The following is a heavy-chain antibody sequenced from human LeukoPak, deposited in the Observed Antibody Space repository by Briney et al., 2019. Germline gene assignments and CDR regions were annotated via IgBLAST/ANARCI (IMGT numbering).Heavy chain of an antibody. D-gene: IGHD6-13*01. CDR3: ARERDSSSRYAFDI. J-gene: IGHJ3*02. CDR2: ISSSSSTI. V-gene: IGHV3-48*02. CDR1: GFTFSSYS. Sequence: GGSLRLSCAASGFTFSSYSLNWVRQAPGKGLEWVSHISSSSSTIYYGDSVKGRFTISRDNAKNSLYLQMNSLRDEDTAVYYCARERDSSSRYAFDIWGQGTMVTVSS.